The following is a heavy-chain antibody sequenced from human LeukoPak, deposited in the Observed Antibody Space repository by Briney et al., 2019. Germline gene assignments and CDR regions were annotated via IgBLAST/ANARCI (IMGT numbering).Heavy chain of an antibody. J-gene: IGHJ4*02. CDR2: IHDTGST. CDR3: GRSGYYDSSIDY. Sequence: KPSETLCLTCTVSGGSINRYYWIWIRQPPGKGLEWIGYIHDTGSTKNNPSLRSRVTISVDPSKNQVSLKMRFVTAADTAVYYCGRSGYYDSSIDYWGQGTLVTVSS. D-gene: IGHD3-22*01. CDR1: GGSINRYY. V-gene: IGHV4-59*01.